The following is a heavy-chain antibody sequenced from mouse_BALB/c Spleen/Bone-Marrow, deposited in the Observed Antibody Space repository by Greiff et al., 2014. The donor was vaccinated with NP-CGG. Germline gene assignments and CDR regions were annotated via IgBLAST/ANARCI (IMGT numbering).Heavy chain of an antibody. CDR3: ARGGDYGFMDH. CDR2: INPGSGGT. Sequence: QVQLQQPGAELVRPGTSVKVSCKASGYAFTNYLIEWVKQRPGQGLEWIGVINPGSGGTNYNEKFKGKATLTADKSSSTAYMQLSSLTSDDSAVYFCARGGDYGFMDHWGQGTSVTVSS. J-gene: IGHJ4*01. D-gene: IGHD1-2*01. CDR1: GYAFTNYL. V-gene: IGHV1-54*01.